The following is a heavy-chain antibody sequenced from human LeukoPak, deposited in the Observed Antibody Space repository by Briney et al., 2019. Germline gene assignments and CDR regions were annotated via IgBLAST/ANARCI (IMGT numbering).Heavy chain of an antibody. CDR2: IYPGDSDT. Sequence: GESLKISCKGSGYSFTSYWIGWVRQMPGKGLEWMGIIYPGDSDTRYSPSFQGQVTISAAKSISTAYLQWSSLKASDTAMYYCARPYCSSTSCNDAFDIWGQGTMVTASS. D-gene: IGHD2-2*01. CDR1: GYSFTSYW. J-gene: IGHJ3*02. CDR3: ARPYCSSTSCNDAFDI. V-gene: IGHV5-51*01.